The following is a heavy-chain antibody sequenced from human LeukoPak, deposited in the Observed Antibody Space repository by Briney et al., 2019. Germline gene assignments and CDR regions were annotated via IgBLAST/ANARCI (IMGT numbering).Heavy chain of an antibody. Sequence: PSETLSLTCIVSGGSFNNYYWSWIRQSPGKGLEWIGYIYSSGGTNYNPSLQSRVFISIDTSKNQFSLKLSSVTAADTAVYYCARHIAISGLRGFDNWGQGTLVTVSS. CDR2: IYSSGGT. V-gene: IGHV4-59*08. D-gene: IGHD6-13*01. CDR3: ARHIAISGLRGFDN. J-gene: IGHJ4*02. CDR1: GGSFNNYY.